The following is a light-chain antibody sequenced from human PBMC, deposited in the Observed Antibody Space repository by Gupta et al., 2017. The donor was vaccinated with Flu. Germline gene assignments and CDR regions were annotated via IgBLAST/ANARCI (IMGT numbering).Light chain of an antibody. CDR1: SDISVDTYR. J-gene: IGLJ1*01. CDR3: MIWHSSAYV. Sequence: QAVLTQPSSLSASPGASASLTCTLRSDISVDTYRIYWYQQKPGSPPQYRLNYKSDSDEQQGSGVPSRFSGSKDASANAGILLISGLQSEDEDDYYCMIWHSSAYVFGTGTEVTVL. V-gene: IGLV5-45*02. CDR2: YKSDSDE.